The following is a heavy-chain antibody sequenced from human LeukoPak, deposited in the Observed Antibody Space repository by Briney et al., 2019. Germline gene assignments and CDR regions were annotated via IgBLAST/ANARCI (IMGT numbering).Heavy chain of an antibody. CDR1: GGSISSGGYY. CDR3: ARYYDILTALDY. CDR2: IYYSGST. V-gene: IGHV4-31*03. D-gene: IGHD3-9*01. J-gene: IGHJ4*02. Sequence: SETLSLTCTVSGGSISSGGYYWSWIRQHPGKGLEWIGYIYYSGSTYYNPSLKSRVTISVDTSKNQFSLKLSSVTAADTAVYYCARYYDILTALDYWGQGTLVTVPS.